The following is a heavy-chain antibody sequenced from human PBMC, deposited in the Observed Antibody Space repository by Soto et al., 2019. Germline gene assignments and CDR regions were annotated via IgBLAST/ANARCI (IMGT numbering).Heavy chain of an antibody. J-gene: IGHJ2*01. D-gene: IGHD1-1*01. CDR2: ITGDRSFT. CDR1: GFTFSTYT. V-gene: IGHV3-21*01. Sequence: GGSLRLSCGGSGFTFSTYTMNWVRQAPGKGLEWVASITGDRSFTYYADSVKGRFTISRDDAKSSLFLQMNRLRAEDTAVYYCARVAKRWPQPNWYFDLWGRGTLVTVSS. CDR3: ARVAKRWPQPNWYFDL.